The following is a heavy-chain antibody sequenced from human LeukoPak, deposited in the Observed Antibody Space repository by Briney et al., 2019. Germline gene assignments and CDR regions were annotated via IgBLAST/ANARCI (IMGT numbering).Heavy chain of an antibody. D-gene: IGHD3-3*01. Sequence: PGGSLRLSCAASGFTFSSYAMSWVRQAPGKGLEWVSAISGGGGSTYYADSVKGRFTISRDNSKNTLYLQMNSLRAEDTAVYYCAKDGSYDFWSGSFDIWGQGTMVTVSS. CDR1: GFTFSSYA. CDR2: ISGGGGST. V-gene: IGHV3-23*01. CDR3: AKDGSYDFWSGSFDI. J-gene: IGHJ3*02.